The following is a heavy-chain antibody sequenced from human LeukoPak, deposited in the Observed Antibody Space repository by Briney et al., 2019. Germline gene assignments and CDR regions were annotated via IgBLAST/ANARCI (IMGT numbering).Heavy chain of an antibody. V-gene: IGHV3-74*01. D-gene: IGHD3-22*01. Sequence: GGSLRLSCAASGFTFSDYWMPWVRQAPGKGLVWVSRINSDGRRTTYADSVKGRFTISRDNAKNTLYLQMNSLRAEDTAVYYCARVGRGDSSGLIDYWGQGTLVTVSS. CDR1: GFTFSDYW. CDR3: ARVGRGDSSGLIDY. CDR2: INSDGRRT. J-gene: IGHJ4*02.